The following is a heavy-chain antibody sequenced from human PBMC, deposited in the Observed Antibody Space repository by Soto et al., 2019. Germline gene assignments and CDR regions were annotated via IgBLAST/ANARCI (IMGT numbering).Heavy chain of an antibody. CDR3: SRGGGVGVAGSAAFDM. J-gene: IGHJ3*02. D-gene: IGHD3-3*01. CDR1: GYPVTAYY. Sequence: QLHLVQSGAVVKKPGASVTVSCSASGYPVTAYYMHWVRQAPGRGLEWMGGINPATGAAKYTQTFQGRATMTRDTSTSKVFMELGGLTSEDTAVFYCSRGGGVGVAGSAAFDMWGQGTLVTVSS. V-gene: IGHV1-2*02. CDR2: INPATGAA.